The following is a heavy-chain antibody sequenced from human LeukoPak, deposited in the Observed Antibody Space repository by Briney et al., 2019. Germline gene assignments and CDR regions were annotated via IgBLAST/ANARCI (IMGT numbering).Heavy chain of an antibody. CDR2: INHSGST. Sequence: SETLSLTCAVYGGSFSGYYWSWIRQPPGKGLEWIGEINHSGSTNYNPSLKSRVTISVDTSKNQFSLKLSSVTAADTAVYYCARTGYDFWSGYLYYYYYMDVWGKGTTVTVSS. D-gene: IGHD3-3*01. V-gene: IGHV4-34*01. J-gene: IGHJ6*03. CDR1: GGSFSGYY. CDR3: ARTGYDFWSGYLYYYYYMDV.